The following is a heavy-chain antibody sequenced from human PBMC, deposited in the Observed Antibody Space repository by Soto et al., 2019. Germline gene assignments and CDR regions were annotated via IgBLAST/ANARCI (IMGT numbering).Heavy chain of an antibody. V-gene: IGHV3-23*01. CDR1: GFIFRTYT. J-gene: IGHJ4*02. Sequence: EVQLLESGGGLVQPGGSLRLSCVASGFIFRTYTMNWLRQTPAKGLEWVSGIYGSGGAETFYADSVKGRFTISRDDSRNTLYLQMNSLRTEDSAVYYCGIDLTPDGGWDLDYWGQGILVTVSS. CDR3: GIDLTPDGGWDLDY. CDR2: IYGSGGAET. D-gene: IGHD6-19*01.